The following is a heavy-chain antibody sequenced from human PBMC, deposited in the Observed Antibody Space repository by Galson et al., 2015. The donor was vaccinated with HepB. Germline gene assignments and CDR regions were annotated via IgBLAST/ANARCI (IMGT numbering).Heavy chain of an antibody. D-gene: IGHD3-3*01. J-gene: IGHJ5*02. V-gene: IGHV1-8*01. CDR3: ARGGLRFLEWLLSSKSYWFDP. CDR1: GYTFTSYD. Sequence: SVKVSCKASGYTFTSYDINWVRQATGQGLEWMGWMNPNSGNTGYAQKFQGRVTMTRNTSISTAYMELSSLRSEDTAVYYCARGGLRFLEWLLSSKSYWFDPWGQGTLVTVSS. CDR2: MNPNSGNT.